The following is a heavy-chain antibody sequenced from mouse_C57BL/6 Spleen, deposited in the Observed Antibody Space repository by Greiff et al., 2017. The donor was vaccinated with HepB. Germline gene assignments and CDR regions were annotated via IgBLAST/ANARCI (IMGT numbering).Heavy chain of an antibody. CDR3: ARGSGQSPLYYAMDY. D-gene: IGHD1-3*01. V-gene: IGHV1-26*01. CDR1: GYTFTDYY. CDR2: INPNNGGT. Sequence: VQLQQSGPELVKPGASVKISCKASGYTFTDYYMNWVKQSHGKSLEWIGDINPNNGGTSYNQKFKGKATLTVDKSSSTAYMELRSLTSEDSAVYYCARGSGQSPLYYAMDYWGQGTSVTVSS. J-gene: IGHJ4*01.